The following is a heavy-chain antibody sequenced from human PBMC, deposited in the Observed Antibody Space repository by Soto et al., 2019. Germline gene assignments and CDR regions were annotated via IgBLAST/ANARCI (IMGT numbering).Heavy chain of an antibody. D-gene: IGHD2-21*01. CDR2: INVGYGNT. CDR3: AREFGKGWIAH. J-gene: IGHJ4*02. V-gene: IGHV1-3*01. CDR1: GYTFTSYA. Sequence: ASVKVSCKASGYTFTSYAIHWVRQAPGQRLEWMGWINVGYGNTKYSEKFQGRVTFTRDTSASTAYMELSSLRSDDTAVYYCAREFGKGWIAHWAQGTLVTVSS.